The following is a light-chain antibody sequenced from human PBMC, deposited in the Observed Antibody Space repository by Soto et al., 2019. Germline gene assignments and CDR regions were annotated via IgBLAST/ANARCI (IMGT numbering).Light chain of an antibody. CDR3: SSYAGSSTWV. CDR1: SNDVGGYNY. CDR2: EVS. Sequence: QSAPTQPPSASGSPGQSATISCTGTSNDVGGYNYVSWYQQYPGKAPKLMIYEVSKRPSGVPGRFSGSKSGNTASLTVSGLQAEDEADYYCSSYAGSSTWVFGGGTKLTVL. J-gene: IGLJ2*01. V-gene: IGLV2-8*01.